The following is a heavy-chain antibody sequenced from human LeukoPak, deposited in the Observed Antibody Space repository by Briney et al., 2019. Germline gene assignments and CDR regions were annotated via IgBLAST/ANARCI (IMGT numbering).Heavy chain of an antibody. V-gene: IGHV3-7*01. J-gene: IGHJ6*02. CDR3: ARDTSAWRYGMDV. CDR1: GFTFSSYA. CDR2: IKQDGSEK. D-gene: IGHD6-19*01. Sequence: GGSLRLSCAASGFTFSSYAMNWVRQAPGKGLEWVAVIKQDGSEKDYVDSVTGRFTISRDNAKNSLYLQMNSLRDEDTAVYYCARDTSAWRYGMDVWGQGTTVTVSS.